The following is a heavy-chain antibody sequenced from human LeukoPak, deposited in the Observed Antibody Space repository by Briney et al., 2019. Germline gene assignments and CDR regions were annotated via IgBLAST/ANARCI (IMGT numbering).Heavy chain of an antibody. D-gene: IGHD5-12*01. CDR3: ARHRYSAYASSDY. Sequence: PSETLSLTCTVSGGSISSTSYYWGWIRQPPGKGLEWIGSIYYSGSTYYNPSLKSRVTIPLATSRNQFSLKLSSVTAADTAVYYCARHRYSAYASSDYWGQGTLVTVSS. V-gene: IGHV4-39*01. CDR2: IYYSGST. J-gene: IGHJ4*02. CDR1: GGSISSTSYY.